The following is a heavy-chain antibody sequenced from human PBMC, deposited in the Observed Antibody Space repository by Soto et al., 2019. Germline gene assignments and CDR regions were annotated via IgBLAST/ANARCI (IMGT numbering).Heavy chain of an antibody. D-gene: IGHD4-17*01. V-gene: IGHV4-59*08. J-gene: IGHJ6*02. Sequence: SETLSLTCTVSGASITDSYWSWIRQPPEKGLEWIGYIYFSGVATYNPSLKSRATMSRDTSTNDISLTLNSVTAADTAVYYCVRQGIDYLHGLVDVWGQGTTVTVSS. CDR3: VRQGIDYLHGLVDV. CDR2: IYFSGVA. CDR1: GASITDSY.